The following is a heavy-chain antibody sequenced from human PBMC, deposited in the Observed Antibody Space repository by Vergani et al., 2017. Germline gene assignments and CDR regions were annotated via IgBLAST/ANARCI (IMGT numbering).Heavy chain of an antibody. CDR3: ARELRRTARTGYYFDY. Sequence: QLQLQESGPGLVKPSETLSLTCTVSGGSISSSSYYWGWIRKPPGKGLEWIGMLYTGGSTKYNPSLKSRVTMSVDTSKTQFYLKLRSVTDADTAVYDCARELRRTARTGYYFDYWGQGTLVTVSS. D-gene: IGHD6-6*01. CDR2: LYTGGST. V-gene: IGHV4-39*07. CDR1: GGSISSSSYY. J-gene: IGHJ4*02.